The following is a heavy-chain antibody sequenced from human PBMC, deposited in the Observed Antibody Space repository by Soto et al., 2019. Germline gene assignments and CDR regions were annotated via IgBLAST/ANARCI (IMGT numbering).Heavy chain of an antibody. CDR1: GFTVSSNY. J-gene: IGHJ4*02. V-gene: IGHV3-66*01. D-gene: IGHD4-17*01. CDR2: IYSGGST. Sequence: PGGSLRLSCAASGFTVSSNYMSWVRQAPGKGLEWVSVIYSGGSTYYADSVKGRFTISRDNSKNTLYLQMNSLRAEDTAVYYCGRVYGHYKTNFDYWGQGTLVTVSS. CDR3: GRVYGHYKTNFDY.